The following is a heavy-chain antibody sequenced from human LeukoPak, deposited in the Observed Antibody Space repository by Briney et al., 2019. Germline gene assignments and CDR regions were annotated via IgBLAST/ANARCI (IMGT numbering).Heavy chain of an antibody. V-gene: IGHV1-18*01. CDR3: ARDLDAAAGNWFDP. CDR2: ISAYNGNT. J-gene: IGHJ5*02. Sequence: ISAYNGNTNYAQKLQGRVTMTTDTSTSTAYMELRSLRSDDTAVYYCARDLDAAAGNWFDPWGQGTLVTVSS. D-gene: IGHD6-13*01.